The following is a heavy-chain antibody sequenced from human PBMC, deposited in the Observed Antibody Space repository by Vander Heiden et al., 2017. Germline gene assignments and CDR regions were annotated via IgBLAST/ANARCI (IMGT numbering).Heavy chain of an antibody. CDR2: IKSKTDGGTT. D-gene: IGHD3-10*01. J-gene: IGHJ4*02. Sequence: EVQLVESGGGLVKPGGSLRLSCAASGFTFSNAWMSWVRQAPGKGLEWVGRIKSKTDGGTTDYAAPVKGRFTISRDDSKNTLYLQMNSLKTQDTAVYYCTTDPLVSFELRDCYWGQGTLVTVYS. CDR3: TTDPLVSFELRDCY. CDR1: GFTFSNAW. V-gene: IGHV3-15*01.